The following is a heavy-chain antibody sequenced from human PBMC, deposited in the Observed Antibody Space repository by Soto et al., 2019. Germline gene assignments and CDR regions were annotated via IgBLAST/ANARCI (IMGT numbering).Heavy chain of an antibody. CDR2: MNPNSGQA. CDR1: GYTFSSYD. D-gene: IGHD6-19*01. J-gene: IGHJ4*02. CDR3: ARDLFGIAVAGPFDY. V-gene: IGHV1-8*01. Sequence: ASVKVSCKASGYTFSSYDINWVRQATGQGLEWMGWMNPNSGQAGYAQKFQGRLTMTRDSSIRTAYMELSSLRSEDTAVYYCARDLFGIAVAGPFDYWGQGTLVTVSS.